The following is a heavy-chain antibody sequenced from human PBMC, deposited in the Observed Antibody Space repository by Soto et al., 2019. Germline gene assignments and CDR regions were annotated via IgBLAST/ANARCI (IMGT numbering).Heavy chain of an antibody. D-gene: IGHD3-16*01. J-gene: IGHJ1*01. CDR2: INWNGVNK. CDR3: AKDVDRLGELWGYFQN. V-gene: IGHV3-9*01. Sequence: EVQLVESGGGLEQPGRSLRLSCTVSGFIFEDFAMHWVRQAPGQGLEWVSGINWNGVNKGYAESVLGRFTISRDNAKKSLYLDMNYLIPEDTALYFCAKDVDRLGELWGYFQNWGQGTLVTVSS. CDR1: GFIFEDFA.